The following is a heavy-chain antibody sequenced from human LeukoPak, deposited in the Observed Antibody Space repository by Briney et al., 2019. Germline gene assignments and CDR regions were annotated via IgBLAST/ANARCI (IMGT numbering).Heavy chain of an antibody. J-gene: IGHJ4*02. CDR2: IIPIFGTA. CDR1: GGTFSSYA. Sequence: SVRVSCKASGGTFSSYAISWVRQAPGQGLEWMGGIIPIFGTANYAQKFQGRVTITTDESTSTAYVELSSLRSEDTAVYYCASSFYRIAAPAAHFDYWGQGTLVTVSS. CDR3: ASSFYRIAAPAAHFDY. V-gene: IGHV1-69*05. D-gene: IGHD6-6*01.